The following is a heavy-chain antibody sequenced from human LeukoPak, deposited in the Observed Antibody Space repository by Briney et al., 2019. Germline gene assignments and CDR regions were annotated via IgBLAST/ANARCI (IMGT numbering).Heavy chain of an antibody. V-gene: IGHV3-74*01. D-gene: IGHD3-10*01. J-gene: IGHJ4*02. CDR2: INSDGSST. Sequence: PGGSQRLSCAPSGFTFCSYWTHWGRHAPGEGEVWVSRINSDGSSTNYADSVKGRFTISRDNAKNRLYQQMNGLRAQDTAVYYCVREDYGSGSYEFDYWGQGTLVTVSS. CDR3: VREDYGSGSYEFDY. CDR1: GFTFCSYW.